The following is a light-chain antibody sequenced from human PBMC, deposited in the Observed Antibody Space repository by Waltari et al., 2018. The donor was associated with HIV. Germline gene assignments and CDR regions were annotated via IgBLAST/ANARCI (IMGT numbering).Light chain of an antibody. CDR3: QQYKNWPLT. CDR1: ESVSSD. Sequence: VMVQSPATLSVSPGDSVTLSCRATESVSSDLAWYQQRPGQAPRLVLYGASTRATGIPGRFSCSGSGTDFTLTISSLQSEDFAVYYCQQYKNWPLTFGGGTRVEFK. CDR2: GAS. V-gene: IGKV3-15*01. J-gene: IGKJ4*01.